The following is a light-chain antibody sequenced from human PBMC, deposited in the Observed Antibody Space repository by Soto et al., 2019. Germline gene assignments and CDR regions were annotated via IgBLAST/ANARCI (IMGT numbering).Light chain of an antibody. J-gene: IGKJ1*01. V-gene: IGKV3-15*01. Sequence: EIVLTQSPATLSLSPGERATLSCRASQSVSSRLAWYHQKPGQSPRLLIYGASTRATGIPARFSGSGSGTDFTLTISSLQAEDVAVYYCQQYYTTPWTFGQGTKVDIK. CDR2: GAS. CDR3: QQYYTTPWT. CDR1: QSVSSR.